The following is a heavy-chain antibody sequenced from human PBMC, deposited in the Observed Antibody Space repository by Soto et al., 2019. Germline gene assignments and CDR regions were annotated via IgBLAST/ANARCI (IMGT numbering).Heavy chain of an antibody. CDR2: IYYTGST. CDR1: GGTTNSGGYY. Sequence: QVQLQESGPGLVKPSQTLSLTCAVSGGTTNSGGYYWGWIRQHPGEGLEWIGNIYYTGSTSYNQSLKSRVSISMDTSKNQFSLNLSSATAADTALYYCVRCCFSTTWPGYTFHVWGQGTMVTVSS. J-gene: IGHJ3*01. CDR3: VRCCFSTTWPGYTFHV. V-gene: IGHV4-31*11. D-gene: IGHD2-2*01.